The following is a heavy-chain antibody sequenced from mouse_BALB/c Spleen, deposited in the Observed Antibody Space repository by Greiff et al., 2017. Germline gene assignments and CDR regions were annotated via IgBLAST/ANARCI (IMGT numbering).Heavy chain of an antibody. CDR1: GYTFSSYW. CDR3: AVAGEAMDY. CDR2: ILPGSGST. V-gene: IGHV1-9*01. J-gene: IGHJ4*01. Sequence: QVQLQQSGAELMKPGASVKISCKATGYTFSSYWIEWVKQRPGHGLEWIGEILPGSGSTNYNEKFKGKATFTADTSSNTAYMQLSSLTSEDSAVYYCAVAGEAMDYWGQGTSVTVSS.